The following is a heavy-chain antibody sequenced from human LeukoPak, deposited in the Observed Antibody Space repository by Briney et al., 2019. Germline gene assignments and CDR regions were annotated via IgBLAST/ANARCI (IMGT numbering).Heavy chain of an antibody. CDR2: FDPEDGET. Sequence: ASVKVSCKVSGYTLTELSMHWVRQAPGKGLEWMGGFDPEDGETIYAQKFQGRVTMTEDTSTDTAYMELSSLRSEDTAVYYCARDIYVYGDYSDYYYMDVWGKGTTVTVSS. V-gene: IGHV1-24*01. J-gene: IGHJ6*03. D-gene: IGHD4-17*01. CDR3: ARDIYVYGDYSDYYYMDV. CDR1: GYTLTELS.